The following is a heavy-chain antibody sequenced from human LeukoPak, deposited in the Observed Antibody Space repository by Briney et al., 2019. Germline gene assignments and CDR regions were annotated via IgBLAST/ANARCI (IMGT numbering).Heavy chain of an antibody. Sequence: PSETLSLTCAVYGVSFSGYYWSWIRQPPGKGLEWIGSIYYIGRTYYNPSLKSRVTISVDTSNNQFSLKLSSVTAADTAVYYCAREPKADNYYDSSGNFDYWGQGTLVTVSS. D-gene: IGHD3-22*01. CDR3: AREPKADNYYDSSGNFDY. CDR1: GVSFSGYY. CDR2: IYYIGRT. J-gene: IGHJ4*02. V-gene: IGHV4-34*01.